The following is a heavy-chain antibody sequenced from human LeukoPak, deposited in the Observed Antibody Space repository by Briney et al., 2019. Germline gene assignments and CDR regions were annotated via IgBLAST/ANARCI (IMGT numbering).Heavy chain of an antibody. Sequence: GGSLRLSCAASGFTFSSYGMHWVRQAPGKGLEWVAVIWYDGSNKYYADSVKGRFTISRDNSKNTLYLQMNSLRAEDTAVYYCARGDILTARGGAFDIWGQGTMVTVSS. J-gene: IGHJ3*02. D-gene: IGHD3-9*01. CDR2: IWYDGSNK. CDR3: ARGDILTARGGAFDI. V-gene: IGHV3-33*01. CDR1: GFTFSSYG.